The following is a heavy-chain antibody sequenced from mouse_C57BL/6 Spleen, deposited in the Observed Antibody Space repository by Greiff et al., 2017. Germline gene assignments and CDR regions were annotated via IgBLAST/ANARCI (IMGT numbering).Heavy chain of an antibody. CDR1: GYTFTDYE. CDR3: TRSGGDY. J-gene: IGHJ2*01. Sequence: QVQLQQSGAELVRPGASVTLSCKASGYTFTDYEMHWVKQTPVHGLEWIGAIDPETGGTAYNQKSKGKAILTADKSSSTAYMELRSLTSEDSAVYYCTRSGGDYWGQGTTLTVSS. D-gene: IGHD3-1*01. CDR2: IDPETGGT. V-gene: IGHV1-15*01.